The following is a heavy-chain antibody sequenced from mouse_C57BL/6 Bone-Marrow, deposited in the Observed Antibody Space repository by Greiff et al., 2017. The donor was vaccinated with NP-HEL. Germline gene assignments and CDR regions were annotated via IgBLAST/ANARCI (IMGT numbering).Heavy chain of an antibody. D-gene: IGHD3-2*02. Sequence: QVQLQQSGAELVKPGASVKISCKASGYAFSSYWMNWLKQRPGQGLEWIGQIYPGDGDTNYNGKFKGKATLTADKSSSTAYMQLSSLTSEDSAVYFCARPTAQATDYWGQGTTLTVSS. V-gene: IGHV1-80*01. CDR2: IYPGDGDT. CDR1: GYAFSSYW. CDR3: ARPTAQATDY. J-gene: IGHJ2*01.